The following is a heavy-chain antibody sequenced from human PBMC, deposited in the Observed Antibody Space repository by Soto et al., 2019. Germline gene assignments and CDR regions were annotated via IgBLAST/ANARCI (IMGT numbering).Heavy chain of an antibody. CDR2: IHYSGST. CDR1: GGSISSNIYC. D-gene: IGHD3-22*01. J-gene: IGHJ4*02. V-gene: IGHV4-39*01. Sequence: PSETLSLTCTVSGGSISSNIYCWGWIRQPPGKGLEWIGNIHYSGSTYYDSSLQSRVTISIDTSKNQFSLKLSSVTATDTAVYYCASQHYYDSSGYYVVYWGQGTLVTVS. CDR3: ASQHYYDSSGYYVVY.